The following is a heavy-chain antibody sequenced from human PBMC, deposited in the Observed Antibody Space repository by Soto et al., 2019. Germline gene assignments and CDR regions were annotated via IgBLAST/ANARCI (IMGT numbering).Heavy chain of an antibody. Sequence: SETLSLTCTVSGASISSGDYFWSWIRQSPGKGLQWIGYIYDSGSSYYNPSLKSRVTMSVDTSKNQFSLKLSSVTAADTAVYYCASEKGYISGPKNFDYWGQGTLVTVSS. CDR1: GASISSGDYF. V-gene: IGHV4-30-4*01. CDR2: IYDSGSS. J-gene: IGHJ4*02. CDR3: ASEKGYISGPKNFDY. D-gene: IGHD5-12*01.